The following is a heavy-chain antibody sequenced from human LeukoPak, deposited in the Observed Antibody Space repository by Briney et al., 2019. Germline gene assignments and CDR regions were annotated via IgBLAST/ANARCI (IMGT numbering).Heavy chain of an antibody. D-gene: IGHD6-13*01. J-gene: IGHJ4*02. CDR1: GFTFSNAW. Sequence: GGSLRLSCAASGFTFSNAWMNWVRQAPGKGLEWVSSISSSSYIYYADSVKGRFTISRDNSKNTLYLQINSLRADDTAVFYCAKDGGRAAAGTVDSWGQGALVTVSS. V-gene: IGHV3-69-1*01. CDR3: AKDGGRAAAGTVDS. CDR2: ISSSSYI.